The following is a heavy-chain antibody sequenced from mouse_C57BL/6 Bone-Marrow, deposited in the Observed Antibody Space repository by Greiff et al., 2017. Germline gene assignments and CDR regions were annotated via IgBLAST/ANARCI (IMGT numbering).Heavy chain of an antibody. CDR1: GYTFTSYW. V-gene: IGHV1-52*01. CDR3: ASPFYGGIWYFDV. D-gene: IGHD1-1*01. CDR2: IDPSDSET. Sequence: QVQLQQPGAELVRPGSSVKLSCKASGYTFTSYWMHWVKQRPIQGLEWIGNIDPSDSETHYNQKFKDKATLTVDKSSSTAYMQLSSLTSEDSAVYYCASPFYGGIWYFDVWGTGTTVTVSS. J-gene: IGHJ1*03.